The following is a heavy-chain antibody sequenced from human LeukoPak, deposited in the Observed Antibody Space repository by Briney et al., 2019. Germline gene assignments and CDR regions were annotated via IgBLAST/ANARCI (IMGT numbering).Heavy chain of an antibody. J-gene: IGHJ4*02. V-gene: IGHV3-23*01. CDR2: ISRSGAGT. D-gene: IGHD5-18*01. Sequence: GGSLRLSCAASEFSVGSNYMTWVRQAPGKGLDWVSTISRSGAGTYYADSVKGRFTISRDNSKNTLYLQMNSLRAEDTAVYYCAKAAESGYSYGLTGHWGQGTLVTVSS. CDR3: AKAAESGYSYGLTGH. CDR1: EFSVGSNY.